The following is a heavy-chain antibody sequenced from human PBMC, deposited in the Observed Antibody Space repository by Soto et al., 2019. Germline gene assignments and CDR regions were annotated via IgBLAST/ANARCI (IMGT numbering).Heavy chain of an antibody. Sequence: ASVKVSCKASGYTFTSYVVSWVRQAPGQGLEWMGWISAYNGNTNYAQKLQGRVTMTTDTSTSTAYMELRSLRSDDTAVYYCARAQIYCSGGSCYLDAFDIWGQGTMVTVSS. CDR2: ISAYNGNT. CDR3: ARAQIYCSGGSCYLDAFDI. V-gene: IGHV1-18*01. J-gene: IGHJ3*02. D-gene: IGHD2-15*01. CDR1: GYTFTSYV.